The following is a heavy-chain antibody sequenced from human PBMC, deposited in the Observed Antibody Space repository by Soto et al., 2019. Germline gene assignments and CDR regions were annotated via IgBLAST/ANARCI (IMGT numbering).Heavy chain of an antibody. CDR3: ARFAWNFYKPGDV. CDR2: IYPGDSDT. Sequence: GESLKISCEGSGYSFTSYWIAWVRQMPCKGLEWMGIIYPGDSDTRYSPSFQGQVTISADKSIRTVYLQCSSLKASDTAMCYCARFAWNFYKPGDVWGQGTTVTVSS. CDR1: GYSFTSYW. V-gene: IGHV5-51*01. D-gene: IGHD3-10*01. J-gene: IGHJ6*02.